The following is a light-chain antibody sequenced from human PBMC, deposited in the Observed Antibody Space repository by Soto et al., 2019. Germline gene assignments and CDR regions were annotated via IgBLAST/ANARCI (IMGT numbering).Light chain of an antibody. CDR3: QQYDSYPWT. V-gene: IGKV1-5*01. Sequence: DIQMTQSPSTLSASVGDRVTITCRTSQSITSWLAWYQQKPGKAPKLLIYDASNLESGVPSRFSGSGSGTEFTLTISSLQFDDFATYYCQQYDSYPWTFGQGTKVEIK. CDR2: DAS. J-gene: IGKJ1*01. CDR1: QSITSW.